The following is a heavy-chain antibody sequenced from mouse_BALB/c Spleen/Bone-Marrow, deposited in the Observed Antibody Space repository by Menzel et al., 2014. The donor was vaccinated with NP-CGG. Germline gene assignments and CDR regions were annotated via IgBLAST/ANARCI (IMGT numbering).Heavy chain of an antibody. CDR3: ARLGYYGWFAY. CDR2: INPESNTI. CDR1: GFDFSRYW. Sequence: EVKLMESGGGLVQPGGSLKLSCAASGFDFSRYWMSWVRQAPGKGLQWIGEINPESNTINYTPSLKDKFIISRDNAKNTLYLQMSKVRSEDTALYCCARLGYYGWFAYWGQGTLVIVSA. J-gene: IGHJ3*01. D-gene: IGHD2-3*01. V-gene: IGHV4-1*02.